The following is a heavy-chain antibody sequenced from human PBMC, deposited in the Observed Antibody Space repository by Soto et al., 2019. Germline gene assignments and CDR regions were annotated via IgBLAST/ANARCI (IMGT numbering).Heavy chain of an antibody. Sequence: PSETLSLTCTVSGGSISSGDYYWSWIRQPPGKGLEWIGYIYYSGSTYYNPSLKSRVTISVDTSKNQFSLKLSSVTAADTAVYYCDRGGYGGNSDYWGQGTLVTVSS. J-gene: IGHJ4*02. CDR1: GGSISSGDYY. CDR2: IYYSGST. CDR3: DRGGYGGNSDY. V-gene: IGHV4-30-4*01. D-gene: IGHD4-17*01.